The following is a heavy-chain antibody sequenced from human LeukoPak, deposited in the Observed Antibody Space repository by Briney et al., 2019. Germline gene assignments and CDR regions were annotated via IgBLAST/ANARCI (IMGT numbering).Heavy chain of an antibody. V-gene: IGHV4-4*02. J-gene: IGHJ4*02. CDR3: ARSPTKRVPEDY. D-gene: IGHD2-15*01. Sequence: PSGTLSPTCTVSSDSIFTSNWWSWVRQPPGKGLEWIGQIFHSGSTSYSPSLKSRVTISMDKSKNQISLRLTSVTAADTAVYYCARSPTKRVPEDYWGQGTLVTVSS. CDR2: IFHSGST. CDR1: SDSIFTSNW.